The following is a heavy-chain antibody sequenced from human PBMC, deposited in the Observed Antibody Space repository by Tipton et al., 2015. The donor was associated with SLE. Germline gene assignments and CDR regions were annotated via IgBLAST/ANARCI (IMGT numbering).Heavy chain of an antibody. Sequence: TLSLTCRVSGGSVSGYFWRWIRQPAGKRLEWIGRIYTSGITNYNPSLKSRVTFSVDTSKNQFSLKLTSVTAADTAVYLCARENWSFTHMDVWRIGTTVTVSS. CDR2: IYTSGIT. CDR1: GGSVSGYF. D-gene: IGHD1-1*01. J-gene: IGHJ6*04. CDR3: ARENWSFTHMDV. V-gene: IGHV4-4*07.